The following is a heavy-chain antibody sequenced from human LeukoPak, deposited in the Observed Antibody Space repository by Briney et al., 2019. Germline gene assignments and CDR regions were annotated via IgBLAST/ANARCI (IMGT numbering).Heavy chain of an antibody. V-gene: IGHV1-69*05. D-gene: IGHD5-24*01. Sequence: SVKVSCKASGYTFTSYDINWVRQATGQGLEWMGRIIPIFGTANYAQKFQGRVTITTDESTSTAYMELSSLRSEDTAVYYCARDGSDGYNLSFDYWGQGTLVTVSS. CDR1: GYTFTSYD. CDR3: ARDGSDGYNLSFDY. CDR2: IIPIFGTA. J-gene: IGHJ4*02.